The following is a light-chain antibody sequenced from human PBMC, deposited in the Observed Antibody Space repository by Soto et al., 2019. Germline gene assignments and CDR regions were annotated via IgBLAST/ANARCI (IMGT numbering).Light chain of an antibody. V-gene: IGLV2-18*02. CDR1: SSDVGSYNR. Sequence: QSVLTQPPSVSGSPGQSVTISCTGTSSDVGSYNRVSWYQQPPGTASKLMIYEVSNRPSGVPDRFSGSKSGNTASLTISGLQAEDEADYYCSSYTSSSPVFGGGTKLTVL. CDR3: SSYTSSSPV. CDR2: EVS. J-gene: IGLJ2*01.